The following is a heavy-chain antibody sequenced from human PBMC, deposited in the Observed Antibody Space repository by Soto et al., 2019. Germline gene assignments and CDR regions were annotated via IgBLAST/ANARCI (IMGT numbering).Heavy chain of an antibody. D-gene: IGHD6-13*01. J-gene: IGHJ5*01. CDR2: IYTSGST. CDR1: GAFISGYY. Sequence: SETLSLTCTVSGAFISGYYWSWIRQPAGKGLEWIGRIYTSGSTKYSPSLKSRATMSVDTSKKQFSLKLNSVTAADTAVYYCARESTVAGTDNWFDSWGQGTLVTVS. CDR3: ARESTVAGTDNWFDS. V-gene: IGHV4-4*07.